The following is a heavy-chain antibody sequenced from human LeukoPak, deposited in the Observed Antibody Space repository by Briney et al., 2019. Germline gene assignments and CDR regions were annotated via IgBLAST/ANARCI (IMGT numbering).Heavy chain of an antibody. V-gene: IGHV4-34*01. CDR2: INHSGST. D-gene: IGHD3-22*01. J-gene: IGHJ4*02. CDR3: ARGYYDSSGYYPFDY. Sequence: SETLSLTCAVYGGSFSGYYWSWIRQPPRKGLEWIGEINHSGSTNYNPSLKSRVTISVDTSKNQFSLRLSSETAADTAVYYCARGYYDSSGYYPFDYWGQGTLVTVSS. CDR1: GGSFSGYY.